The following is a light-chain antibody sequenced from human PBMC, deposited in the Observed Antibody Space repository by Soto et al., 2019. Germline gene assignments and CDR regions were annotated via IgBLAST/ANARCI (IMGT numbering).Light chain of an antibody. CDR1: KLGDKY. V-gene: IGLV3-1*01. J-gene: IGLJ2*01. CDR2: QDS. Sequence: SYELTKPPSVSVSPGQTASITCSGDKLGDKYACWYQQKPGQSPVLVIYQDSKRPSGIPERFSGSNSGNTDTLTISGTQAMDEADYYCQACDSSTVVFGGGTKLTVL. CDR3: QACDSSTVV.